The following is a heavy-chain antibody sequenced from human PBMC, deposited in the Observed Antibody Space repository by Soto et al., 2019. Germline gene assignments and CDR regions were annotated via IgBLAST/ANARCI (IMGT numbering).Heavy chain of an antibody. CDR2: VIPMLSMS. J-gene: IGHJ4*02. D-gene: IGHD3-10*01. CDR3: ARSYGSGSRALDY. V-gene: IGHV1-69*02. CDR1: GDTFSSYT. Sequence: QVHLVQSGVEVKKPGASVKVSCKASGDTFSSYTINWVRQAPGLGLEWMGRVIPMLSMSNYALKFQGRVTMTADRSTNTAYMELSSLRSEDTATYYCARSYGSGSRALDYWGQGALVTVS.